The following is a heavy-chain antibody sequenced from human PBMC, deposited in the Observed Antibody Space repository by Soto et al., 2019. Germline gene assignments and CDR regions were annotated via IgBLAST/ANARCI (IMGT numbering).Heavy chain of an antibody. V-gene: IGHV4-59*01. D-gene: IGHD6-13*01. J-gene: IGHJ6*02. CDR1: GGSISAYY. CDR3: ARDNHSSSWYGSGGMDV. Sequence: PSETLSPTCTVSGGSISAYYLNWIRQPPGKGLEWIGHIYYTDGRTNYNPSLKSRVTISVDTSKRQFSLKLSSVTAADTAVYYCARDNHSSSWYGSGGMDVWGLGTTVTVSS. CDR2: IYYTDGRT.